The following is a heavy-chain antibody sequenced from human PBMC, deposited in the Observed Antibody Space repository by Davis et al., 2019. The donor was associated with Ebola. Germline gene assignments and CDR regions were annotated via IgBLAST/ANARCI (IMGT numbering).Heavy chain of an antibody. D-gene: IGHD6-13*01. Sequence: PGGSLRLSCAASGFTFSSYWMHWVRQAPGKGLVWVSRISSDGSSTSYADSVKGRFTISRDNAKNSVFLQMNSLRAEDTAVYYCAKGGIAASPVPAGYWGQGTLVTVSS. V-gene: IGHV3-74*01. CDR2: ISSDGSST. CDR1: GFTFSSYW. J-gene: IGHJ4*02. CDR3: AKGGIAASPVPAGY.